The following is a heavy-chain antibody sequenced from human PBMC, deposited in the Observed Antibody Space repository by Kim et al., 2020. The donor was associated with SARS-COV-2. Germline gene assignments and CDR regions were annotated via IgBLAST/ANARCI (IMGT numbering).Heavy chain of an antibody. CDR2: INHSGST. D-gene: IGHD6-25*01. V-gene: IGHV4-34*01. CDR1: GGSFSGYY. Sequence: SETLSLTCAVYGGSFSGYYWSWIRQPPGKGLEWIGEINHSGSTNYNPSLKSRVTISVDTSKNQFSLKLSSVTAADTAVYYCASRTLLRQKQRRYFDHLDR. CDR3: ASRTLLRQKQRRYFDH. J-gene: IGHJ2*01.